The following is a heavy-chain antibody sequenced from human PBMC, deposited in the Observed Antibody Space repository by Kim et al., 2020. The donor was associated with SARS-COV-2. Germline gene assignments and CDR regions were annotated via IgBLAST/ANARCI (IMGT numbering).Heavy chain of an antibody. CDR3: ARGRYYGSGSYVRSWFDP. Sequence: SETLSLTCAVYGGSFSGYYWSWIRQPPGKGLEWIGEINHSGSTNYNPSLKSRVTISVDTSKNQFSLKLSSVTAADTAVYYCARGRYYGSGSYVRSWFDP. CDR1: GGSFSGYY. D-gene: IGHD3-10*01. V-gene: IGHV4-34*01. CDR2: INHSGST. J-gene: IGHJ5*02.